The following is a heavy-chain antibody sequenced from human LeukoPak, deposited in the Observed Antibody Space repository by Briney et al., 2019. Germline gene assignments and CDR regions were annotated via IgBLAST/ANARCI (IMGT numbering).Heavy chain of an antibody. CDR2: IWYDGSNK. V-gene: IGHV3-33*01. Sequence: GRSLRLSCAASGFTFSSYGMHWVRQAPGKGLEWVAVIWYDGSNKYYADSVKGRFTISRDNSKNTLYLQMNSLRAEDTAVYYCARGGPYDFWSGYRFPADAFDIWGQGTMVTVSS. J-gene: IGHJ3*02. CDR1: GFTFSSYG. CDR3: ARGGPYDFWSGYRFPADAFDI. D-gene: IGHD3-3*01.